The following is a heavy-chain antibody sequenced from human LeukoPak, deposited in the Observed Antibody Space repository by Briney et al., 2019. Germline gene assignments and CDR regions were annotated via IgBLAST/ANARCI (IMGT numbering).Heavy chain of an antibody. V-gene: IGHV3-7*01. CDR1: VFTFSSHW. D-gene: IGHD3-3*01. CDR2: INPPGSDK. CDR3: ARSCPSFGVVIMGAFDI. Sequence: GGSLRLSCAASVFTFSSHWMSWVRQAPGKGLEWVANINPPGSDKDYVDSVKGRFAISRDNAKNSLYLQMESMRAEDTAVYYCARSCPSFGVVIMGAFDIWGHGTMVTVSS. J-gene: IGHJ3*02.